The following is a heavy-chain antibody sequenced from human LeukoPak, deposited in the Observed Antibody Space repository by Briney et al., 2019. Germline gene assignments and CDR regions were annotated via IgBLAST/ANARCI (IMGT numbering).Heavy chain of an antibody. D-gene: IGHD3-3*01. CDR3: ARDFWSDHSYFDY. V-gene: IGHV4-39*07. CDR2: IYYSGST. Sequence: SETLSLTCTVSGGSIGSGTYYWGWIRQSPGKGLEWIGSIYYSGSTYYNPSLKSRVTISVDTSKNQFSLKLSSVTAADTAVYYCARDFWSDHSYFDYWGQGTLVTVSS. J-gene: IGHJ4*02. CDR1: GGSIGSGTYY.